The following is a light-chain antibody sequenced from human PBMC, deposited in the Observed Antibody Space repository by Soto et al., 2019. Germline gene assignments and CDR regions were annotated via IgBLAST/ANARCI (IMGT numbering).Light chain of an antibody. J-gene: IGKJ5*01. Sequence: IVLTQSPATLSVSPGERPTLSWKASQSISSNDLACFQQKPGQAPRLLLHDASHRAAGIPARFSGSGFGTDLTLTISSLETEDAAVYYCQQRSNWPPITFGQGTRLEIK. CDR2: DAS. CDR3: QQRSNWPPIT. CDR1: QSISSN. V-gene: IGKV3-11*01.